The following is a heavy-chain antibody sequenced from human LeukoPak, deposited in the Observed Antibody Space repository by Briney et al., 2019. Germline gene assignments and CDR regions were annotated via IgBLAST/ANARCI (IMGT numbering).Heavy chain of an antibody. CDR1: GYTFTSYG. V-gene: IGHV1-18*01. Sequence: GASVKVSCKASGYTFTSYGISWVRQAPGQGLEWMGWISAYNGNTNYAQKLQGRVTMTTDTSTSTAYMELRSLRSDDTAVYYCARDWHYDYVWGSYRYTLAGVAFDIWGQGTMVTVSS. D-gene: IGHD3-16*02. CDR3: ARDWHYDYVWGSYRYTLAGVAFDI. J-gene: IGHJ3*02. CDR2: ISAYNGNT.